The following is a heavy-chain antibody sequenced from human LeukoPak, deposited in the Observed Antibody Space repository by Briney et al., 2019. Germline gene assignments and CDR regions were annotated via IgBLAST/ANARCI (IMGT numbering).Heavy chain of an antibody. D-gene: IGHD6-19*01. Sequence: GGSLRLSCAASGFTFSSYAMHWVLQAPGKGLEWVAVTSYDGSNKYYADSVKGRFTISRDNSKNTLYLQMNSLRAEDTAVYYCARDSPAVYSSGFRGHFDYWGQGTLVTVSS. V-gene: IGHV3-30-3*01. CDR1: GFTFSSYA. CDR3: ARDSPAVYSSGFRGHFDY. J-gene: IGHJ4*02. CDR2: TSYDGSNK.